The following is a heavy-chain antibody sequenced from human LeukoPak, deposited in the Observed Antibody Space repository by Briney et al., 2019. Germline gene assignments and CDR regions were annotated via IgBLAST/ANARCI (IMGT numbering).Heavy chain of an antibody. V-gene: IGHV1-46*01. CDR1: GYTFTSYY. D-gene: IGHD4-17*01. J-gene: IGHJ6*02. CDR3: AREPTTVPRLYYYYGMDV. CDR2: INPSGGST. Sequence: GASVKVSCKASGYTFTSYYMHWVRQAPGQGLEWMGIINPSGGSTSYAQKFQGRVTMTRDTSTSTVYMELSSLRSEDTAVYYCAREPTTVPRLYYYYGMDVWGQGTTVTVSS.